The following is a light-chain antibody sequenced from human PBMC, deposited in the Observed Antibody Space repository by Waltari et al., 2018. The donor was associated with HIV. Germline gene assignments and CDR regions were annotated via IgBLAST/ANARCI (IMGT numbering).Light chain of an antibody. J-gene: IGLJ2*01. Sequence: QSALTQPASVSGSPGQSITISCTGTRGDVGGYNLVSSYQKHPGKAPNLIIYTVNSRPSGVSIRFSGSRSVNTASRTISGLQAEDEADYFCSSYTSSGPRYVLFGGGTRLTVL. V-gene: IGLV2-14*03. CDR1: RGDVGGYNL. CDR3: SSYTSSGPRYVL. CDR2: TVN.